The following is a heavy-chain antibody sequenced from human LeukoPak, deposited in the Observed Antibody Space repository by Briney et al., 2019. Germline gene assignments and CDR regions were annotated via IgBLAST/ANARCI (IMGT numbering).Heavy chain of an antibody. Sequence: PGGSLRLSCAGSGFTFSSYEMNWVRQAPGKGLEWVSYISSSGSNTYYADSVKGRFTISRDNAKNSLYLQMNSLRAGDTAVYYCARDNYDSSGYYFDWGQGTLVTVSS. V-gene: IGHV3-48*03. J-gene: IGHJ4*02. D-gene: IGHD3-22*01. CDR1: GFTFSSYE. CDR3: ARDNYDSSGYYFD. CDR2: ISSSGSNT.